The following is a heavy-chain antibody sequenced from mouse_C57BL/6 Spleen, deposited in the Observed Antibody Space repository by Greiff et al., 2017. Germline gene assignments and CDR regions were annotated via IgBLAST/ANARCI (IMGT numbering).Heavy chain of an antibody. CDR1: GYTFTSYW. CDR2: IDPSDSYT. CDR3: ASNWYCDV. Sequence: QVQLQQPGAELVMPGASVKLSCKASGYTFTSYWMHWVKQRPGQGLEWIGEIDPSDSYTNYNQKFKGKSTLTVDKSSSTAYMQLSSLTSEDSAVYYCASNWYCDVWGTGTTVTVSS. J-gene: IGHJ1*03. V-gene: IGHV1-69*01.